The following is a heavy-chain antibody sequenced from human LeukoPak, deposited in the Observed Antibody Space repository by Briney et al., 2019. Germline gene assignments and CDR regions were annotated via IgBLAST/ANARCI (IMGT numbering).Heavy chain of an antibody. D-gene: IGHD3/OR15-3a*01. J-gene: IGHJ3*02. Sequence: EASQTLSLTCTVSGGSISSGDYYWSWIRQPPGKGLEWIGYIYYSGSTYYNPSLKSRVTISVDTSKNQFSLKLSSVTAADTAVYYCASGTGYSLGGAFDIWGQGTTVTVSS. CDR2: IYYSGST. V-gene: IGHV4-30-4*01. CDR1: GGSISSGDYY. CDR3: ASGTGYSLGGAFDI.